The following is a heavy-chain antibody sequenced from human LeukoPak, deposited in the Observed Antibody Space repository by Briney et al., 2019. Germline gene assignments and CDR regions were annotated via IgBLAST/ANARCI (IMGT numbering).Heavy chain of an antibody. V-gene: IGHV4-34*01. CDR3: ARARGTVAIDY. CDR2: INHSGST. CDR1: GGSFSGYY. J-gene: IGHJ4*02. D-gene: IGHD5-12*01. Sequence: PSETLSLTCTVSGGSFSGYYWSWIRQPPGRGLEWIGEINHSGSTNYNPSLKSRVTLSVDTSKNQFSLKLTSVTAADTAMYYCARARGTVAIDYWGQGTLVTVSS.